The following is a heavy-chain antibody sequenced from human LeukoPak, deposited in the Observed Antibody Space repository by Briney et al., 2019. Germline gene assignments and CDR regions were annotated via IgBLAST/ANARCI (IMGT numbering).Heavy chain of an antibody. D-gene: IGHD3-16*01. CDR3: AKEGEKGFDY. CDR2: ISGGTGTP. CDR1: GFTFSNYA. J-gene: IGHJ4*02. V-gene: IGHV3-23*01. Sequence: PGGSLRLSCAASGFTFSNYAMSWVRQAPGKGLEWVSGISGGTGTPFYADSVKGRFTISRDNSKNTLYLQMSSLRGEDTAVYYCAKEGEKGFDYWGQGTLVTVSS.